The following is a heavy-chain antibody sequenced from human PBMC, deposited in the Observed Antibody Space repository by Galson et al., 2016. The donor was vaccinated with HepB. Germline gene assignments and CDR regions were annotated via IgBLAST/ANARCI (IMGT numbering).Heavy chain of an antibody. Sequence: SLRLSCAASGFDFSTHEMNWVRQAPGKGLEWISYISSSSSTIYYAASVKGRFTTSRDNAKNSLYLQMNSLRAEDTAVYFCVRPHQGWGTTDYWGQGTLVTVSS. V-gene: IGHV3-48*03. CDR2: ISSSSSTI. D-gene: IGHD3-16*01. CDR1: GFDFSTHE. J-gene: IGHJ4*02. CDR3: VRPHQGWGTTDY.